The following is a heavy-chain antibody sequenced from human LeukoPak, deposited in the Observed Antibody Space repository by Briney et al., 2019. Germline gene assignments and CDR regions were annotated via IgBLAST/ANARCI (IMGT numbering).Heavy chain of an antibody. CDR3: AIAVAPYYFDY. D-gene: IGHD6-19*01. J-gene: IGHJ4*02. CDR1: GYTFTSYG. V-gene: IGHV1-18*01. CDR2: ISAYNGNT. Sequence: ASVKVPCKASGYTFTSYGISWVRQAPGQGLEWMGWISAYNGNTNYAQKLQGRVTMTTDTSTSTAYMELRSLRSDDTAVYYCAIAVAPYYFDYWGQGTLVTVSS.